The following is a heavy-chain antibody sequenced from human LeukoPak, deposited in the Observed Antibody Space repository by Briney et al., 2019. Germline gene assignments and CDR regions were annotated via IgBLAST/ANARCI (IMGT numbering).Heavy chain of an antibody. CDR1: GFTFSNYA. Sequence: GGSLRLSCAASGFTFSNYAMSWVRQAPGKGLEWVSVISASGATIYYADSVKGRFTISRDNSWNTLNLQMNGLTAEDTAVYYCARGSYVWGSYHFDYWGQGTLVTVSS. V-gene: IGHV3-23*01. D-gene: IGHD3-16*01. J-gene: IGHJ4*02. CDR3: ARGSYVWGSYHFDY. CDR2: ISASGATI.